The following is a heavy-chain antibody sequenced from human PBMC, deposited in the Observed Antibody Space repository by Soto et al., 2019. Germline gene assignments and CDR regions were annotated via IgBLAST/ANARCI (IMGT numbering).Heavy chain of an antibody. J-gene: IGHJ6*03. CDR1: GFTFSSYA. CDR3: AKDEGGYYYMDV. D-gene: IGHD3-16*01. V-gene: IGHV3-23*01. CDR2: ISGSGGST. Sequence: EAQLLESGGGLVQPGGSLRLSCAASGFTFSSYAMSWVRQAPGKGLEWVSAISGSGGSTYYADSVKGRFTISRDNSKNTLYLQMNSLRAEDTAVYYCAKDEGGYYYMDVWGKGTTVTVSS.